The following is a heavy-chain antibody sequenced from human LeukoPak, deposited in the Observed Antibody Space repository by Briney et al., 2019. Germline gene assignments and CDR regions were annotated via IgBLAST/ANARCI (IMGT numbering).Heavy chain of an antibody. CDR1: GFMFSTYS. CDR2: ISSGSTPI. CDR3: AREGELYSRYWFDP. Sequence: GGSLRLSCAASGFMFSTYSMNWVRQAPGKGLEWVSYISSGSTPIYCGDSIKCRFTISRDNAKNSLYLQMNSLRDEDTAVYYCAREGELYSRYWFDPWGQGTLVTVSS. D-gene: IGHD1-7*01. J-gene: IGHJ5*02. V-gene: IGHV3-48*02.